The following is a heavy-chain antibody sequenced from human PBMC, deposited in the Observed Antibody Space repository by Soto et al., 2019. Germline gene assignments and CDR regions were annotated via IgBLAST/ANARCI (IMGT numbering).Heavy chain of an antibody. CDR3: ARREIQGPIDY. J-gene: IGHJ4*02. D-gene: IGHD1-26*01. CDR2: IYYSGTT. V-gene: IGHV4-28*01. Sequence: SETLSLTCVVSGGSISSTNWLNWVRQPPGKGLEWIGYIYYSGTTYYNPSLKSRVTMSVDTSKNQFSLKLTSATAVDTAVYYCARREIQGPIDYWGQGTLVTVSS. CDR1: GGSISSTNW.